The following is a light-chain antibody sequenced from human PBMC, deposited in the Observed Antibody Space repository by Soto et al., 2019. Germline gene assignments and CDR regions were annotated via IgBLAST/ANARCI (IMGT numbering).Light chain of an antibody. Sequence: PGERVTLSCRASQSCSSSYLTWYQQKPGQAPRLLIYGASTRATGIPARFSGSGSGTDFTLTISSLQPEDFAVYYCQQDYNLPPLTFGGGTKVEIK. CDR1: QSCSSSY. CDR3: QQDYNLPPLT. J-gene: IGKJ4*01. V-gene: IGKV3D-7*01. CDR2: GAS.